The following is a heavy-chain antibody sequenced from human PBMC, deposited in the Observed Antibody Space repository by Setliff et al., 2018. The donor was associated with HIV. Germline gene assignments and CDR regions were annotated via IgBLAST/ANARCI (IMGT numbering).Heavy chain of an antibody. CDR3: ARSYCGGDCYPDY. CDR2: IYYRGST. Sequence: SETLSLTCTVSGGSISSYYWSWIRQSPGKGLEWIGYIYYRGSTNYNPSLKSRVTISVDTSKNQFSLKLRSVTAADTAVYYCARSYCGGDCYPDYWGQGTLVTVSS. CDR1: GGSISSYY. V-gene: IGHV4-59*01. D-gene: IGHD2-21*02. J-gene: IGHJ4*02.